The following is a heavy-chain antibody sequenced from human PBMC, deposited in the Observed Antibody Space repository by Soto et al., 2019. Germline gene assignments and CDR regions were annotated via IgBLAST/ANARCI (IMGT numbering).Heavy chain of an antibody. CDR1: GGSINSSSYY. CDR2: IYYSGST. Sequence: SEILSLTCTVSGGSINSSSYYWGWIRQPPGKGLEWIGSIYYSGSTYYNPSLESRVTISVDTSKNQFSLKLSFVTAADTAVYYCARSVVRGVIPFYYYYYGMDVWGQGTTVTVSS. D-gene: IGHD3-10*01. J-gene: IGHJ6*02. V-gene: IGHV4-39*07. CDR3: ARSVVRGVIPFYYYYYGMDV.